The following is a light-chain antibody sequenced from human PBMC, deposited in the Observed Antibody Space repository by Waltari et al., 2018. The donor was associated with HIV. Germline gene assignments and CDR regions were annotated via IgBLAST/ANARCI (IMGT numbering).Light chain of an antibody. CDR2: KDT. J-gene: IGLJ2*01. V-gene: IGLV3-25*03. CDR3: HSEDNTGAAF. Sequence: SSGLTQPPSVSVSPGQTAKITCSGDGLSKQYVFWYQQKTGQAPVLVIYKDTERPSNIPERFSGATSETTVTLTIRGVQAEDEADYFCHSEDNTGAAFFGGGTRLTVL. CDR1: GLSKQY.